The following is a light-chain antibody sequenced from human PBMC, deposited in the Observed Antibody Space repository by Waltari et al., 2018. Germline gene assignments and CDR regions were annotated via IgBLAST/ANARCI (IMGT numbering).Light chain of an antibody. CDR2: EVN. J-gene: IGLJ3*02. CDR3: TSYAGKNILV. V-gene: IGLV2-8*01. CDR1: RSNVGVYNF. Sequence: QSVLTQPPSASGSLGQSVTISCTGARSNVGVYNFVSWYQQHPGKAPKLIIYEVNKRPSGVPDRFSGSKSGNTVSLTVSGLLAEDEADYYCTSYAGKNILVFGGGTNLTVL.